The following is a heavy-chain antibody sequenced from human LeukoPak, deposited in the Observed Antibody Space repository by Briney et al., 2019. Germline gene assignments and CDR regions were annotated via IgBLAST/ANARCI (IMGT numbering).Heavy chain of an antibody. CDR3: AKDQGSSGWYWWFDP. D-gene: IGHD6-19*01. J-gene: IGHJ5*02. Sequence: GGSLRLSCAASGFTFSIYGMHWVRQAPGKGLERVAFIRYDGSNKHYADSVKGRFTIYRDNSKSTLYLQMNSLRAEDTAVYYCAKDQGSSGWYWWFDPWGQGTLVTVSS. CDR1: GFTFSIYG. V-gene: IGHV3-30*02. CDR2: IRYDGSNK.